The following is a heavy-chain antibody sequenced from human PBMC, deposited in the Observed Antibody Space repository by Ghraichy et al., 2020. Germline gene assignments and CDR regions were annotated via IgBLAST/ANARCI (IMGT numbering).Heavy chain of an antibody. D-gene: IGHD2-2*01. V-gene: IGHV3-30*18. CDR1: GFTFSSYG. J-gene: IGHJ3*02. Sequence: GESLNISCAASGFTFSSYGMHWVRQAPGKGLDWLAVISYDGNNEYYADSVKGRFTISRDNSKNTLYLQMNSLTAEDTAVYYCTKQSRGLGYCTNTSCYGDAFDIWGQGTMVTVSS. CDR2: ISYDGNNE. CDR3: TKQSRGLGYCTNTSCYGDAFDI.